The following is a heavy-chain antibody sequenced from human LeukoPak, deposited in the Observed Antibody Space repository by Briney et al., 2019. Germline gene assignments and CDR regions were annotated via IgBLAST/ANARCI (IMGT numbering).Heavy chain of an antibody. J-gene: IGHJ6*03. Sequence: SVKVSCKASGGTFSSYAISWVRQAPGQGIEWMGRIIPIFGTANYAQKFQGRVTITADKSTSTAYMELSSLRSEDTAVYYCAREYDILTGSNYYYYMDVWGKGTTVTVSS. CDR2: IIPIFGTA. D-gene: IGHD3-9*01. CDR1: GGTFSSYA. V-gene: IGHV1-69*06. CDR3: AREYDILTGSNYYYYMDV.